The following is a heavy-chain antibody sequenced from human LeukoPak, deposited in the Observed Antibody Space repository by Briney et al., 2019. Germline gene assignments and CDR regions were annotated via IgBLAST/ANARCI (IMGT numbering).Heavy chain of an antibody. V-gene: IGHV3-48*01. Sequence: GGSLRLSCAASGFTFSSYSMNWVRQAPGKGLEWVSYISSSSSTIYYADSVKGRFTISRDNAKNSLYLQMNSLRAGDTAVYYCARVGISSNYGMDVWGQGTTVTVSS. J-gene: IGHJ6*02. CDR2: ISSSSSTI. CDR3: ARVGISSNYGMDV. CDR1: GFTFSSYS. D-gene: IGHD3-3*02.